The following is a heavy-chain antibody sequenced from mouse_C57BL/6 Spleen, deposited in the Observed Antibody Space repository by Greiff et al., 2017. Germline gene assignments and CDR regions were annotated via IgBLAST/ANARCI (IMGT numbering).Heavy chain of an antibody. CDR1: GYTFTSYW. J-gene: IGHJ1*03. Sequence: QVQLKQPGTELVKPGASVKLSCKASGYTFTSYWMHWVKQRPGQGLEWIGNINPSNGGTNYNEKFKSKATLTVDKSSSTAYMQLSSLTSEDSAVYYCARSYGYDGDWYFDVWGTGTTVTVSS. CDR3: ARSYGYDGDWYFDV. V-gene: IGHV1-53*01. D-gene: IGHD2-2*01. CDR2: INPSNGGT.